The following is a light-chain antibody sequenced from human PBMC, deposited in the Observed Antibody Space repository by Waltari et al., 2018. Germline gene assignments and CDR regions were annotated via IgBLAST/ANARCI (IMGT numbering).Light chain of an antibody. J-gene: IGKJ4*01. CDR1: QGISSY. V-gene: IGKV1-9*01. CDR2: AAS. CDR3: QELNTYPQSLT. Sequence: DIQLTQSPSFLSASIGDRVTITCRASQGISSYLAWYQQKPGKAPKLLIYAASTLQSAVPSRFSGSGAGTEFTLTISSLQPEDFATYYCQELNTYPQSLTFGGGTKVEI.